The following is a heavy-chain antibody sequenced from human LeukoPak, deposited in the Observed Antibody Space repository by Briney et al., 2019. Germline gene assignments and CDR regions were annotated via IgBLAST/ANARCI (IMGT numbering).Heavy chain of an antibody. V-gene: IGHV4-59*01. Sequence: ETLSLTCTVSGGSISNYYWSWIRQPPGKGLEWIGYIYYSGSTNYNPSLKSRVTISVDTSKNQFSLKLRSVTAADTAVYYCARAGYGDSDFDYWGQGTLVTVSS. D-gene: IGHD4-17*01. CDR3: ARAGYGDSDFDY. J-gene: IGHJ4*02. CDR1: GGSISNYY. CDR2: IYYSGST.